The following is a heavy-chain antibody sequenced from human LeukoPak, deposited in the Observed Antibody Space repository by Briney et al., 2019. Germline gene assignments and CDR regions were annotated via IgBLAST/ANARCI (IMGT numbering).Heavy chain of an antibody. CDR3: ARDVLLVVGYSSGWYFDY. CDR2: ISAYNGNT. CDR1: GYTFTSYG. Sequence: ASVKVSCKASGYTFTSYGISWVRQAPRQGLEWMGWISAYNGNTNYPQKLQGRVTMTTDTSTSTAYMELRSLRSDDTAVYYCARDVLLVVGYSSGWYFDYWGQGTLVTVSS. D-gene: IGHD6-19*01. V-gene: IGHV1-18*01. J-gene: IGHJ4*02.